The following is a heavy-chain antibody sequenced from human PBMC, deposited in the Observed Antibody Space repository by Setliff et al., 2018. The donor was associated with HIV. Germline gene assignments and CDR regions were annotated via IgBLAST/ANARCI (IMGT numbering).Heavy chain of an antibody. D-gene: IGHD3-16*01. V-gene: IGHV1-18*01. CDR2: ISGYNGQT. Sequence: GASVKVSCKASGYNFDSFAVIWVRQAPGQGLEWVGWISGYNGQTKDAQKFQGRLIMTTDTATSTSYVEMRSLRSDDTAIYYCARARYGGFDHWGQGSLVTVSS. CDR3: ARARYGGFDH. CDR1: GYNFDSFA. J-gene: IGHJ4*02.